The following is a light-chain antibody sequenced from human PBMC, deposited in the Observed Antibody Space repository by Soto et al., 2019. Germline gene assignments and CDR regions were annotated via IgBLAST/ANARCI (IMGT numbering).Light chain of an antibody. CDR3: QQYGYLVT. Sequence: EIVLTQSPRTLSLSPGERATLSCRASQSIINNYLAWYQQKPGRAHRLLIYGASSRATGIPDRFSGSGSGTDFTLTISRLEPEDFAMYYCQQYGYLVTFGGGTKVDIK. V-gene: IGKV3-20*01. CDR1: QSIINNY. CDR2: GAS. J-gene: IGKJ4*01.